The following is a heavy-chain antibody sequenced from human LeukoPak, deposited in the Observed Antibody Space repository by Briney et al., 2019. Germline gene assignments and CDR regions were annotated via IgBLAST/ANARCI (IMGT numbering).Heavy chain of an antibody. V-gene: IGHV3-7*01. J-gene: IGHJ4*02. Sequence: GGSLRLSCAASGFTFSSYWMSWVRQAPGKGLEWVANIKQDGSEKYYVDSVKGRFTISRDNAKNSLYLQMNSLRAEDTAVYYCARDGFGKDKTSIAAPGLFGYWGQGTLVTVSS. CDR3: ARDGFGKDKTSIAAPGLFGY. D-gene: IGHD6-6*01. CDR1: GFTFSSYW. CDR2: IKQDGSEK.